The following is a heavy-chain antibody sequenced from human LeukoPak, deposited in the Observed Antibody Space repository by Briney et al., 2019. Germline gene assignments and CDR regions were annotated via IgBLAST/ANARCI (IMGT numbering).Heavy chain of an antibody. CDR1: GFISSSYW. J-gene: IGHJ4*02. CDR2: INSDGRST. Sequence: PGGPLSHSCAASGFISSSYWMQWVREAPGKALVGVSGINSDGRSTSYADSVKGRFTISRDNAKNTRYLQMNSLRVEDTAVYYCAKVPKYWGQGTLVTVSS. V-gene: IGHV3-74*01. CDR3: AKVPKY.